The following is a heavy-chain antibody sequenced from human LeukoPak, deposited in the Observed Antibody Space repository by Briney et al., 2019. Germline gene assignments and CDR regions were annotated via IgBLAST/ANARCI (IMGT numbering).Heavy chain of an antibody. Sequence: GGSLRLSCAASGFSVTNAWMSWVRQAPGKGLEWVGRIESKTDGGTTDYAALVKGRFTISRDDSTNTLYLQMNSLKSEDTAVYYCTTYGSGRKFDYWGQGVLVTVSS. CDR2: IESKTDGGTT. CDR1: GFSVTNAW. J-gene: IGHJ4*02. CDR3: TTYGSGRKFDY. D-gene: IGHD3-10*01. V-gene: IGHV3-15*04.